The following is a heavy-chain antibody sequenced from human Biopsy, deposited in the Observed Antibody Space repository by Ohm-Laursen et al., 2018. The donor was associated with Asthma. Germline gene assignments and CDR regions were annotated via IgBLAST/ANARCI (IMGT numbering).Heavy chain of an antibody. CDR3: ARKAGSCISRTCYSLDF. J-gene: IGHJ4*02. D-gene: IGHD2-2*01. Sequence: GASVTASCKSLGGTFNTYVIGWVRQAPGQGLGWLGGINSVFGTTTYPQKSQDRVTITADDSTSTVYMELSSLRSEDTAVYYCARKAGSCISRTCYSLDFWGQGTLVTVSS. CDR1: GGTFNTYV. CDR2: INSVFGTT. V-gene: IGHV1-69*13.